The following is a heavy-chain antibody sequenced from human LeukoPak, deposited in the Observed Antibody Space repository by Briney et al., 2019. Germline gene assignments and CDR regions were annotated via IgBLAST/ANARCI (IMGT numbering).Heavy chain of an antibody. CDR3: AKDLQRYYYDSSGYLN. Sequence: GGSLRLSCAASGFTFSSYAMSWVRQAPGKGPEWVSAISGSGGSTYYADSVKGRFTISRDNSKNTLYLQMNSLRAEDTAVYYCAKDLQRYYYDSSGYLNWGQGTLATVSS. D-gene: IGHD3-22*01. J-gene: IGHJ4*02. V-gene: IGHV3-23*01. CDR2: ISGSGGST. CDR1: GFTFSSYA.